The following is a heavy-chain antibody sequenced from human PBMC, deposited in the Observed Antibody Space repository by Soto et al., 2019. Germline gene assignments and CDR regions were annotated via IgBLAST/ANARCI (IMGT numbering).Heavy chain of an antibody. D-gene: IGHD3-10*01. J-gene: IGHJ6*02. CDR3: ARDSGVWTSGMDV. CDR1: GFTFSSYA. CDR2: ISYDGSNK. V-gene: IGHV3-30-3*01. Sequence: QVQLVESGGGVVQPGRSLRLSCAASGFTFSSYAMHWVRQAPGKGLEWVAVISYDGSNKYYADSVKGRFTISRDNSKNTLYLQMNSLRAEDTAVYYCARDSGVWTSGMDVWGQGTTVTVSS.